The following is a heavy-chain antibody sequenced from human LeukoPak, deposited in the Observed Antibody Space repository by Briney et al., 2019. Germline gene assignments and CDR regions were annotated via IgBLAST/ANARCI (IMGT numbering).Heavy chain of an antibody. V-gene: IGHV3-30*02. Sequence: GGSLRLSCAASGFTFSSYGMHWVRQAPGKGLEWVAFIRYDGSNKYYADSVKGRFTISRDNSKNTLYLQMNSLRAEDTAVYYCANMTPYCSSRSCSRDYWGQGTLVTVSS. CDR2: IRYDGSNK. CDR1: GFTFSSYG. J-gene: IGHJ4*02. D-gene: IGHD2-2*01. CDR3: ANMTPYCSSRSCSRDY.